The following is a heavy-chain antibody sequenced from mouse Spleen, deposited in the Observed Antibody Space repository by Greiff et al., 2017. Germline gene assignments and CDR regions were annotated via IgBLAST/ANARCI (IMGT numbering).Heavy chain of an antibody. J-gene: IGHJ2*01. CDR1: GFTFSSYA. CDR2: ISDGGSYT. D-gene: IGHD2-4*01. CDR3: ARGGLRRAYYFDY. Sequence: EVQVVESGGGLVKPGGSLKLSCAASGFTFSSYAMSWVRQTPEKRLEWVATISDGGSYTYYPDNVKGRFTISRDNAKNNLYLQMSHLKSEDTAMYYCARGGLRRAYYFDYWGQGTTLTVSS. V-gene: IGHV5-4*01.